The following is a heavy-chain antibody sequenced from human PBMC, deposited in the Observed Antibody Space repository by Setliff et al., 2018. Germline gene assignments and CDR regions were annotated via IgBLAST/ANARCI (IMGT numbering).Heavy chain of an antibody. V-gene: IGHV4-38-2*01. CDR3: ARAGGGYYGSGSYWSRGVFDY. CDR2: TFHRGSA. D-gene: IGHD3-10*01. CDR1: GYSISSGYY. J-gene: IGHJ4*02. Sequence: SETLSLTCGVSGYSISSGYYWGWIRQPPGKGLEWIATTFHRGSAYFNPSLKSRVTISADTSKNEFSLRLRSVTAADTAVYYCARAGGGYYGSGSYWSRGVFDYWGQGTLVTVSS.